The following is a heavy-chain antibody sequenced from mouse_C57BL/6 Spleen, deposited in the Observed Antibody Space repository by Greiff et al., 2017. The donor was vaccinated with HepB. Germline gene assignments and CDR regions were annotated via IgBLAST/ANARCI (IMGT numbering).Heavy chain of an antibody. V-gene: IGHV1-54*01. Sequence: QVQLQQSGAELVRPGTSVKVSCKASGYAFTNYLIEWVKQRPGQGLEWIGVINPGSGGTNYNEKFKGKATLTADKSSSTAYMQLSSLTSEDSAVYFCARDYGDYYAMDYWGQGTSGTVSS. J-gene: IGHJ4*01. D-gene: IGHD1-1*01. CDR1: GYAFTNYL. CDR3: ARDYGDYYAMDY. CDR2: INPGSGGT.